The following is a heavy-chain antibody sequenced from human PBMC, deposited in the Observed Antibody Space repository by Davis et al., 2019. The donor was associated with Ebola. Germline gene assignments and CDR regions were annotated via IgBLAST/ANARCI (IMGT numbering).Heavy chain of an antibody. CDR2: IKTAGDT. CDR3: ARGVVVRGMSYYAMDV. D-gene: IGHD3-10*01. V-gene: IGHV3-13*01. Sequence: PGGSLRLSCAASGFTFSTYDMHWVRQAPGKGLEWVSGIKTAGDTYYPGSVKGRFTISRENAKNSLYLQMNSLRAGDTAVYYCARGVVVRGMSYYAMDVWGKGTTVTVSS. CDR1: GFTFSTYD. J-gene: IGHJ6*04.